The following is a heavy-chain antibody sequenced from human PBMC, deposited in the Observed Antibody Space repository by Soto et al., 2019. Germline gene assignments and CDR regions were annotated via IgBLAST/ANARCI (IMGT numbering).Heavy chain of an antibody. CDR3: ARVQTSVAGTGIDY. CDR2: IYYSGST. J-gene: IGHJ4*02. Sequence: SETLSLTCTVSGGSISSYYWSWIRQPPGKGLEWIGYIYYSGSTNYNPSLKSRVTISVDTSKNQFSLKLSSVTAADTAVYYCARVQTSVAGTGIDYWGQGTLVTVSS. V-gene: IGHV4-59*01. CDR1: GGSISSYY. D-gene: IGHD6-19*01.